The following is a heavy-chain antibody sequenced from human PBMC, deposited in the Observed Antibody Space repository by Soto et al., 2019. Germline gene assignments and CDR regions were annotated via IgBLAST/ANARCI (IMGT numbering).Heavy chain of an antibody. Sequence: SETLSLTCTVSHGSITSGDYFWAWIRQPPGKGLEFIGSVHSSGGTYYSPSLKSRASISIDKSKNQFSLKLTSVNAGDTAVYFCAGVVVGATRQTGSDHWGQGTLVTVPQ. J-gene: IGHJ4*02. CDR2: VHSSGGT. CDR3: AGVVVGATRQTGSDH. V-gene: IGHV4-39*01. D-gene: IGHD2-15*01. CDR1: HGSITSGDYF.